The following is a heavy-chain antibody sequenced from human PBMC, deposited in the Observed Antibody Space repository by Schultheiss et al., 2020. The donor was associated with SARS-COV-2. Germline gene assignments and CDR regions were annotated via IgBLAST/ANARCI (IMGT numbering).Heavy chain of an antibody. V-gene: IGHV4-59*12. CDR2: INHSGST. CDR1: GGSISSYY. J-gene: IGHJ4*02. CDR3: ARGRVGY. Sequence: SETLSLTCTVSGGSISSYYWSWIRQPPGKGLEWIGEINHSGSTYYNPSLKSRVTISVDTSKNQFSLKLSSVTAADTAVYYCARGRVGYWGQGTLVTVSS.